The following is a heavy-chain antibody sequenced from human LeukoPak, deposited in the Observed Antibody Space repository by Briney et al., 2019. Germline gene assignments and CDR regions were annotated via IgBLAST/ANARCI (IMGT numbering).Heavy chain of an antibody. CDR3: AREGDSRWGELSP. D-gene: IGHD3-16*02. J-gene: IGHJ1*01. CDR2: ICFDGSKK. CDR1: GFTFSTYA. V-gene: IGHV3-33*01. Sequence: PGGSLRLSCAASGFTFSTYALHWVRQAPAKGLEWVAFICFDGSKKYYADSVKGLFIIFRDNSKNTSNLQLNSLRAEDTAVYYCAREGDSRWGELSPWGQGTLVTVSS.